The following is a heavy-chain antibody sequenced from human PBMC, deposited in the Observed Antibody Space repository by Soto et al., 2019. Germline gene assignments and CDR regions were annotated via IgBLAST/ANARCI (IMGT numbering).Heavy chain of an antibody. CDR3: AKDPPTTGKTFDY. D-gene: IGHD1-1*01. V-gene: IGHV3-23*01. CDR1: GFTFSSFA. Sequence: PGGSLRLSCAASGFTFSSFAMSWVRQAPGKGLEWVSTINKSGGSTYYADSVKGRFTISRDNSKNMLFLQINGLRAEDTAVYYCAKDPPTTGKTFDYWGRGTLVTVXS. J-gene: IGHJ4*02. CDR2: INKSGGST.